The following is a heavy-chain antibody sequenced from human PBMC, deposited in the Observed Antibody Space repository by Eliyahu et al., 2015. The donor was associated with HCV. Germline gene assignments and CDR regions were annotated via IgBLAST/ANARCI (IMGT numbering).Heavy chain of an antibody. V-gene: IGHV3-11*05. CDR2: INGSGDFS. D-gene: IGHD1-26*01. CDR3: ARAVGPGVGASAH. CDR1: XFXFSDYY. Sequence: QVQLVESGGALVKPGGSLRLSCAASXFXFSDYYMSWIRQAPGKGVEWISYINGSGDFSNHADSVKGRFFISRDDATNSVYLQMNNLRVEDTAVYYCARAVGPGVGASAHWGQGTPVTVSP. J-gene: IGHJ4*02.